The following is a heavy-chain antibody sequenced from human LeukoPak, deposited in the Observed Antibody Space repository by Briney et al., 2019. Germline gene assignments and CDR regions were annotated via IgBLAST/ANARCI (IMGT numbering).Heavy chain of an antibody. V-gene: IGHV4-59*01. CDR2: IYYSGST. CDR1: GGSISSYY. D-gene: IGHD1-26*01. Sequence: SETLSLTCTVSGGSISSYYWSWIRQPPGKGLELSVYIYYSGSTNYNPSLKSRVTISVDTSKNHCSLKLSSVTAADTAVYYCARLSSGSYQNTGYYYYYYGMDVWGQRATVTVSS. CDR3: ARLSSGSYQNTGYYYYYYGMDV. J-gene: IGHJ6*02.